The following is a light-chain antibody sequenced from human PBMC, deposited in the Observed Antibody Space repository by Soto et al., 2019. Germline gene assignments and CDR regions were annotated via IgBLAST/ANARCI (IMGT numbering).Light chain of an antibody. CDR1: SSDVGSSNY. J-gene: IGLJ1*01. CDR3: CAYAGSYTYV. Sequence: QSALTQPRSVSGSPGQSVTISCTGTSSDVGSSNYVSWYQQHPGKVPKLMIYDVSKRPSGVPDRFSGSKSDNTASLTISGLQAEDEAEYYCCAYAGSYTYVFGTGTKLTVL. CDR2: DVS. V-gene: IGLV2-11*01.